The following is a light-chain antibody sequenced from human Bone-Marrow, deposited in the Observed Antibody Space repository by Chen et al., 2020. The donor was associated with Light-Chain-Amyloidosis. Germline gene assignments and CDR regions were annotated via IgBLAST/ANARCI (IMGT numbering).Light chain of an antibody. CDR1: DLPRKY. CDR3: QSADRSGTYEVI. Sequence: SYELTQPPSVSVSPGQTARITCSGDDLPRKYAYWYQQKPGQAPVLVIHRDTERPSGISDRFSDSSSGTTATLTISGVQAEDEADYHCQSADRSGTYEVIFGGGTKLTVL. CDR2: RDT. V-gene: IGLV3-25*03. J-gene: IGLJ2*01.